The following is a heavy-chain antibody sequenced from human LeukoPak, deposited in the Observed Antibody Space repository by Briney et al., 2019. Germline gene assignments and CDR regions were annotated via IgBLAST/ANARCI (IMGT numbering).Heavy chain of an antibody. CDR3: ARSRSKSMNDKNFLY. Sequence: GGSLRLSCAASGFTFSDYTLNWVRRAPGKGLEWVSSINTSGDYIFYADSVAGRFTISRDNAKSSLYLQMNSLRAEDTAIYYFARSRSKSMNDKNFLYWGQGSLVTVSP. J-gene: IGHJ4*02. CDR2: INTSGDYI. CDR1: GFTFSDYT. V-gene: IGHV3-21*01. D-gene: IGHD1-1*01.